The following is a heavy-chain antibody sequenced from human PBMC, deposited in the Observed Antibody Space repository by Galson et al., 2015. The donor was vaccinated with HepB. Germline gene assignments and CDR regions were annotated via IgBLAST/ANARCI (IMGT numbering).Heavy chain of an antibody. CDR2: FIPILGTG. V-gene: IGHV1-69*13. Sequence: SVKVSCKASGGTFSSYAISWVRQAPGQGLEWMGGFIPILGTGKNAQKFQGRVTITADESTTTANMDLSSLRSEDTAIYYCAMSRGGYCYGSFAYWGQGTLVTVSS. CDR1: GGTFSSYA. CDR3: AMSRGGYCYGSFAY. D-gene: IGHD2-2*03. J-gene: IGHJ4*02.